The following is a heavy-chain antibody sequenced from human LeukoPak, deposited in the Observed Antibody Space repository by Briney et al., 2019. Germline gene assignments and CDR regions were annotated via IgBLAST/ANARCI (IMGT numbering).Heavy chain of an antibody. CDR2: ISAYNGNT. Sequence: VSVKVSCKASGYTFTSYGISWVRQAPGQGLEWMGWISAYNGNTNYAQKLQGRVTMTTDTSTSTAYMELRSLRSDDTAVYYCARVHSYCSSTSCLDYWGQGTLVTVSS. D-gene: IGHD2-2*01. CDR3: ARVHSYCSSTSCLDY. V-gene: IGHV1-18*01. J-gene: IGHJ4*02. CDR1: GYTFTSYG.